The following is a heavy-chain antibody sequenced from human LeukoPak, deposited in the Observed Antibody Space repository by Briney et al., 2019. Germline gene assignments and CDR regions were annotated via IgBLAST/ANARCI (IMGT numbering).Heavy chain of an antibody. Sequence: GSSVTVSFKASGGTFSIYAISWVRQAPGQGLEWMGGIIPIFGTANYAQKFQGRVTITTDESTSTAYMELSSLRSEDTAVYYCARSGHYYDSSGPFYYFDYWGQGTLVTVSS. CDR3: ARSGHYYDSSGPFYYFDY. CDR2: IIPIFGTA. CDR1: GGTFSIYA. D-gene: IGHD3-22*01. J-gene: IGHJ4*02. V-gene: IGHV1-69*05.